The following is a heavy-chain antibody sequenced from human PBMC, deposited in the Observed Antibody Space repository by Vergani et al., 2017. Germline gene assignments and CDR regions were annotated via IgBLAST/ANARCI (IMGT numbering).Heavy chain of an antibody. CDR1: GFTFSSYS. CDR2: ISSSSSYI. D-gene: IGHD3-22*01. V-gene: IGHV3-21*01. CDR3: ARVDDSSGYYYVKYDY. Sequence: EVQLVESGGGLVKPGGSLRLSCAASGFTFSSYSMNWVRQAPGKGLEWVSSISSSSSYIYYTDSVKGRFTISRDNAKNSPYMQMNSLRAEYTAVYYCARVDDSSGYYYVKYDYWGQGTLVTVSS. J-gene: IGHJ4*02.